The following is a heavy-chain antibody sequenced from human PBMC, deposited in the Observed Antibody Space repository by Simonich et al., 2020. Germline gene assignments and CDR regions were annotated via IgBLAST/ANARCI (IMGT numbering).Heavy chain of an antibody. V-gene: IGHV4-34*01. CDR2: INHSGRT. D-gene: IGHD1-1*01. Sequence: QVQLQQWGAGLLKPSETLSLTGAVYGGSFSGYYWSWIRQPPGKGLEWIGEINHSGRTNYNPSLKIRVTISVDTSKNQFSLKLSSVTAADTAVYYCARHLQLGPFDYWGQGTLVTVSS. J-gene: IGHJ4*02. CDR3: ARHLQLGPFDY. CDR1: GGSFSGYY.